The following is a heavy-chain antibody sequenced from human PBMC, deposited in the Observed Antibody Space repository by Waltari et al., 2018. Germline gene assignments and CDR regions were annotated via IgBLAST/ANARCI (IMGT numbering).Heavy chain of an antibody. CDR1: GDSISGNYW. J-gene: IGHJ4*02. Sequence: QVQLQESGPGLVKPSGNLSVTCAVSGDSISGNYWWSWVRQSPGKGLEWIGQIHGSGRSNYNPSLESRVSVSIDTSKNHFSLKMTSATAADTAVYYCARDRGRGLFLDSWGQGTLVTVSP. CDR3: ARDRGRGLFLDS. V-gene: IGHV4-4*02. CDR2: IHGSGRS. D-gene: IGHD2-15*01.